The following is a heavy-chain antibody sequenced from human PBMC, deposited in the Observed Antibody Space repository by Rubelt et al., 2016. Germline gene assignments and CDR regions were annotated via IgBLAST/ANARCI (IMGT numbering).Heavy chain of an antibody. J-gene: IGHJ4*02. CDR1: GCNFAKSW. V-gene: IGHV5-51*03. CDR2: IYPGDSDT. Sequence: EVQLVQSGAEVKKPGESLKISCQGSGCNFAKSWIGWVRQMSGKGLEWLGIIYPGDSDTRYNPSCRGQVTISADKSISTAYLQWSSLKASDTAMYYCARLPQNTYYFDYWGQGALVMVSS. CDR3: ARLPQNTYYFDY.